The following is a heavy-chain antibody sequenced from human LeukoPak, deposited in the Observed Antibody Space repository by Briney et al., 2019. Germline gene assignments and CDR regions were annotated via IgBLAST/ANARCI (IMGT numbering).Heavy chain of an antibody. Sequence: LETLSLTCAVYGGSFSGYYWSWIRQPPGKGLEWIGEINHSGSTNYNPSLKSRITISVDTSKKQFSLKLSSVTAADTAVYYCARGSGYDFWSGYLNWFDPWGQGALVTVSS. J-gene: IGHJ5*02. CDR1: GGSFSGYY. CDR3: ARGSGYDFWSGYLNWFDP. D-gene: IGHD3-3*01. V-gene: IGHV4-34*01. CDR2: INHSGST.